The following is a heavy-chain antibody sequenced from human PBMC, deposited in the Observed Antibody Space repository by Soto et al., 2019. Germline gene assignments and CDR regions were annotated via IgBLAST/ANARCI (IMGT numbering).Heavy chain of an antibody. CDR2: ISSSGSTT. CDR3: ARSSHVAPNRFDP. D-gene: IGHD2-15*01. Sequence: VGSLRLSCAASGFTFSTYVMNWFRQAPGKGLEWVSYISSSGSTTYYADSVKGRFTISRDNAKNSLYLQMNSLRDEDTAVYYCARSSHVAPNRFDPWGQRTLVTVSS. J-gene: IGHJ5*02. CDR1: GFTFSTYV. V-gene: IGHV3-48*02.